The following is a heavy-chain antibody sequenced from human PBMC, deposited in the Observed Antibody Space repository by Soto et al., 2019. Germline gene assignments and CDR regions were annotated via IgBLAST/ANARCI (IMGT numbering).Heavy chain of an antibody. CDR2: IYSGGST. V-gene: IGHV3-66*01. J-gene: IGHJ4*02. CDR1: GFTVSNNY. CDR3: SAYSHKGY. Sequence: EEQLVESGGDLVQPGGSLRLSCAASGFTVSNNYMSWVRQAPGKGLEWVSLIYSGGSTYYADSVKCRFTISRDSSKNTLYLQMNSLRAEDRAVYYGSAYSHKGYWGQGTLVTVSS. D-gene: IGHD3-16*01.